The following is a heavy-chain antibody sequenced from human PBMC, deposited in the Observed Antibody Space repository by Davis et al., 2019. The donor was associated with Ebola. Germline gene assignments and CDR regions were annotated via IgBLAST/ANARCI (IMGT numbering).Heavy chain of an antibody. D-gene: IGHD5-12*01. V-gene: IGHV1-3*01. Sequence: ASVKVSCKASGYTFTSYAIHWVRQAPGQRPEWMGWINADKGNTESSQKFQGRVTITRDRSASTAYMDLSSLRSEDTAVYYCARVANRYYSYYGMDVWGQGTTVTVSS. CDR1: GYTFTSYA. J-gene: IGHJ6*02. CDR2: INADKGNT. CDR3: ARVANRYYSYYGMDV.